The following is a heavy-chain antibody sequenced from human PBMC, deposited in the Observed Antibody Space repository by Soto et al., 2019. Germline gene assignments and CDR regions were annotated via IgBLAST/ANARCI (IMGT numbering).Heavy chain of an antibody. Sequence: EVQLVESGGGLVKPGGSLRLSCAASGFTFSTYGMTWVRPAPGTGLEWVSSIGRVITAMFYSASVKGRFAVSRDNAKNLSFLQLKSLGGEQTGVYYGARLLSLPLGNEAFDVGGKGTVVT. CDR1: GFTFSTYG. D-gene: IGHD1-1*01. CDR2: IGRVITAM. CDR3: ARLLSLPLGNEAFDV. V-gene: IGHV3-21*02. J-gene: IGHJ3*01.